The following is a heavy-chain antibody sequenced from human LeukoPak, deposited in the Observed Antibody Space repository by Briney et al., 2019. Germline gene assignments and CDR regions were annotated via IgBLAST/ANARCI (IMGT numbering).Heavy chain of an antibody. CDR3: ARVNTALWYFDY. D-gene: IGHD5-18*01. CDR1: EFTFSNYD. Sequence: AGGSLRLSCAASEFTFSNYDMHWVRQAPGKGLEWVAVIWFDGSNKFYADSVKGRFTISRDNSKNTLYLQMNSLRDEDTAVYYCARVNTALWYFDYWGQGTLVTVSS. J-gene: IGHJ4*02. CDR2: IWFDGSNK. V-gene: IGHV3-33*01.